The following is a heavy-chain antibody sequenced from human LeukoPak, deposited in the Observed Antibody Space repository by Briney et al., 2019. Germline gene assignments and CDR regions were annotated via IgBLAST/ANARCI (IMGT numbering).Heavy chain of an antibody. V-gene: IGHV1-2*02. CDR2: INPNSGGT. CDR1: GYTFTSYY. D-gene: IGHD2-15*01. Sequence: ASVKVSCKASGYTFTSYYMHWVRQAPGQGLEWMGWINPNSGGTNYAQKFQGRVTMTRDTSISTAYMELSSLRSEDTAVYYCARCTAATRRVAFDIWGQGTMVTVSS. CDR3: ARCTAATRRVAFDI. J-gene: IGHJ3*02.